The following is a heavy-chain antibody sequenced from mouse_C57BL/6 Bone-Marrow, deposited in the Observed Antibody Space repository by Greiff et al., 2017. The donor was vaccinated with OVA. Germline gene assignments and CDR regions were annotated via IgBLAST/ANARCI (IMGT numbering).Heavy chain of an antibody. CDR3: ARRPYYYGSSYVDY. D-gene: IGHD1-1*01. J-gene: IGHJ2*01. Sequence: EVKVVESGGDLVKPGGSLKLSCAASGFTFSSYGMSWVRQTPDKRLEWVATISSGGSYTYYPDSVKGRFTISRDNAKNTLYLQMSSLKSEDTAMYYWARRPYYYGSSYVDYWGQGTTLTVSS. CDR1: GFTFSSYG. V-gene: IGHV5-6*02. CDR2: ISSGGSYT.